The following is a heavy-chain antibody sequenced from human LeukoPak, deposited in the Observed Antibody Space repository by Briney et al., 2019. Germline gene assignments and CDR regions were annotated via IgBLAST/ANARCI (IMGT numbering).Heavy chain of an antibody. V-gene: IGHV3-30*18. CDR2: ISHDAKST. J-gene: IGHJ3*02. CDR1: GFTFSSYA. Sequence: GGSLRLSCAASGFTFSSYAMSWVRQVPGKGLEWVTVISHDAKSTYHVDSVKGRFTISRDNSKNTLYLQMNSLRAEDTAVYYCAKEYYYDSSGYLEGNAFDIWGQGTMVTVSS. CDR3: AKEYYYDSSGYLEGNAFDI. D-gene: IGHD3-22*01.